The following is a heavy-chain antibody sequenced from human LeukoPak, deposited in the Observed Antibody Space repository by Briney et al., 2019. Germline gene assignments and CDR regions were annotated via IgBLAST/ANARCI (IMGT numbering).Heavy chain of an antibody. J-gene: IGHJ6*02. Sequence: SVKVSCKASGGTFTSYAISWVRQAPGQGLEWMGRIIPIPGIANYAQKFQGRVTITADKSTSTAYMELSSLRSEDTAVYYCARDWVPLAAAGHYYYGMDVWGQGTTVTVSS. D-gene: IGHD6-13*01. CDR3: ARDWVPLAAAGHYYYGMDV. CDR1: GGTFTSYA. V-gene: IGHV1-69*04. CDR2: IIPIPGIA.